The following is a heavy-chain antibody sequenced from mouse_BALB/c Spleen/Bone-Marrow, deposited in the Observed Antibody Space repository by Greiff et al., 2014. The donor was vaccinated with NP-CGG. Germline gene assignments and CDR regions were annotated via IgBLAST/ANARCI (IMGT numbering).Heavy chain of an antibody. V-gene: IGHV7-3*02. D-gene: IGHD5-1*01. CDR1: GFTFTDYF. Sequence: EVQVVESGGGLVQPGGSLRLSCTTSGFTFTDYFMTWVRQPPGKALEWLGFIRNKPNGYTTEYNPSVKGRFTISRDNSQGILYLQMNTLRAGDSAIYYCARDYSGYFDFWGQGTTLTVSS. CDR2: IRNKPNGYTT. J-gene: IGHJ2*01. CDR3: ARDYSGYFDF.